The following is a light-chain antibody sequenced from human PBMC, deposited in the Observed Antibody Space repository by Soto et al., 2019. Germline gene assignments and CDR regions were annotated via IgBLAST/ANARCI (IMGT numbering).Light chain of an antibody. CDR3: SSFTSSNTYV. V-gene: IGLV2-18*02. CDR2: GVT. Sequence: SALTQPPSVSGSPGQSVTISCTGTSRDVGSFNRVSWYQQPPGAAPKLLIYGVTNRPSGVPDRFSGSKSGNTASLTISGLQAEDEADYYCSSFTSSNTYVFGSGTKLTVL. CDR1: SRDVGSFNR. J-gene: IGLJ1*01.